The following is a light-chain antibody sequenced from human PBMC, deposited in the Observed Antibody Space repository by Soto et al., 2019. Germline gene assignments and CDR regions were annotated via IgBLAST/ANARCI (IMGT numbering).Light chain of an antibody. V-gene: IGKV1-39*01. CDR2: AAS. Sequence: DIQMTQSPSSLSASVGDRVTITCRASQSISNYLNWYQQKPGKAPNLLIYAASSLQSGVPARFSGSGSGTDFTLTISSLQPEDFATYYCQQYSDSSGAFGQGTKVDI. J-gene: IGKJ1*01. CDR1: QSISNY. CDR3: QQYSDSSGA.